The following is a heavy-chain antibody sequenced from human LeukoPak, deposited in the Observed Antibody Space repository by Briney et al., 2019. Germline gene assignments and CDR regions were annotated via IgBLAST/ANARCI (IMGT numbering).Heavy chain of an antibody. CDR2: IKQDGSEK. Sequence: SGGSLRLSCAASGFTFSSYWMSWVRQAPGKGLEWVANIKQDGSEKYYVDSVKGRFTISRDNAKNSLYLQMNSLRAEDTAVYYCARARYDFWTRYYYYMDVWGKGTTVTVSS. J-gene: IGHJ6*03. D-gene: IGHD3-3*01. CDR3: ARARYDFWTRYYYYMDV. CDR1: GFTFSSYW. V-gene: IGHV3-7*01.